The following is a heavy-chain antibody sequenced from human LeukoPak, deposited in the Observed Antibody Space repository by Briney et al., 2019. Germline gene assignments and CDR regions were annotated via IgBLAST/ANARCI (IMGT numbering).Heavy chain of an antibody. V-gene: IGHV4-59*01. D-gene: IGHD3-10*01. CDR3: ARTSGSYLEIFDY. Sequence: SETLSLTCTVSGGSISSYYWSWIRQPPGKGLEWIGYIYCSGSTNYNPSLKSRVTISVDTSKNQFSLKLSSVTAADTAVYYCARTSGSYLEIFDYWGQGTLVTVSS. J-gene: IGHJ4*02. CDR2: IYCSGST. CDR1: GGSISSYY.